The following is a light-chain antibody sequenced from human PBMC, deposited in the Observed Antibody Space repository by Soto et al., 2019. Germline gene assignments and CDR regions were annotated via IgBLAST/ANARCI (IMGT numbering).Light chain of an antibody. J-gene: IGLJ2*01. Sequence: QSALTQPASVSGSPGQSITISCTGTSSDVGSYNLVSWYQQHLGKAPKLMIYEGSKRPSGVSNRFSGSKSGNTASLTISGLQAEDEADYYCCSYAGSLVVFGGGTQLTVL. CDR1: SSDVGSYNL. CDR2: EGS. V-gene: IGLV2-23*01. CDR3: CSYAGSLVV.